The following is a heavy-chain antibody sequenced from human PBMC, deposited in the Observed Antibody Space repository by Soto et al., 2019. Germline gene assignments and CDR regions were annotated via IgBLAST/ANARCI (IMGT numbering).Heavy chain of an antibody. CDR1: GFTFGNYA. J-gene: IGHJ6*02. Sequence: EVRLLESGGGLVQPGGSLRLSCEASGFTFGNYAMTWVRQGPGKGLEWVSALSGSATNTYCADSVKGRFTISRDNSNNTMHLQMNSLRVDDTAVYYCTTQFFLSSRKPPEDVWGQGTPVTVSS. CDR3: TTQFFLSSRKPPEDV. CDR2: LSGSATNT. V-gene: IGHV3-23*01.